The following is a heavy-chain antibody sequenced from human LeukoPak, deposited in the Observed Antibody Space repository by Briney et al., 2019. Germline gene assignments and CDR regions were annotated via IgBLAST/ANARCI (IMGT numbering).Heavy chain of an antibody. Sequence: SETLSLTCAFYGGSFTGYYWSWIRQPPGKGLEWIGEINHSGRTNYNPSLKSRVTISVDTSKNQFSLKLSSVTAADTAVYYCARGSRQGGILTGYYLDYWGQGTLVTVSS. CDR3: ARGSRQGGILTGYYLDY. CDR2: INHSGRT. V-gene: IGHV4-34*01. J-gene: IGHJ4*02. D-gene: IGHD3-9*01. CDR1: GGSFTGYY.